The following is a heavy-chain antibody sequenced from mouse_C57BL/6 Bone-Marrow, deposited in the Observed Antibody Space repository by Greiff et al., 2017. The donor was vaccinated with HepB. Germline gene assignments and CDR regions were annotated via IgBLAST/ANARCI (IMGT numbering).Heavy chain of an antibody. V-gene: IGHV5-17*01. CDR3: ARGDYDRGDYAMDY. D-gene: IGHD2-4*01. J-gene: IGHJ4*01. CDR1: GFTFSDYG. CDR2: ISSGSSTI. Sequence: EVKLMESGGGLVKPGGSLKLSCAASGFTFSDYGMHWVRQAPEKGLEWVAYISSGSSTIYYADTVKGRFTISRDNAKNTLFLQMTSLRSEDTAMYYCARGDYDRGDYAMDYWGQGTSVTVSS.